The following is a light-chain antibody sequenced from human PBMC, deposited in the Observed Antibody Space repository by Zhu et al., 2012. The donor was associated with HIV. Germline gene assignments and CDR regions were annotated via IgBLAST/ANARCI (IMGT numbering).Light chain of an antibody. CDR2: DTS. CDR1: GSVRSF. V-gene: IGKV3D-11*02. Sequence: IVLTQSPATLSLSPGERATVSCRASGSVRSFLAWYQQKPGQAPRLLIYDTSKRATGIPARFSGSGPGTDLTLTISSLEPEDFALYYCQQRSSWPLTFGGGTKVEIK. CDR3: QQRSSWPLT. J-gene: IGKJ4*01.